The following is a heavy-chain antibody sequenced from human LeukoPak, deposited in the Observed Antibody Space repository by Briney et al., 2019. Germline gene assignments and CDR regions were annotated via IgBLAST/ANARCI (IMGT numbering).Heavy chain of an antibody. CDR3: ARVLRYFDWSPGYMDV. CDR1: GYSISSGYY. D-gene: IGHD3-9*01. J-gene: IGHJ6*03. CDR2: IYHSGST. Sequence: SETLSLTCAVSGYSISSGYYWGWIRRPPGRGREGIGSIYHSGSTYYNPSLKGRVTISVDTSKNQFSLKLSSVTAADTAVYYCARVLRYFDWSPGYMDVWGKGTTVTVSS. V-gene: IGHV4-38-2*01.